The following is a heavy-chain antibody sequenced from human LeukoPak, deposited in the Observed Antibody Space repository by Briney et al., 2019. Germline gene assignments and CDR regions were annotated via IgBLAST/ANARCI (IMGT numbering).Heavy chain of an antibody. CDR2: IHYSGST. V-gene: IGHV4-59*01. Sequence: LSETLSLTCSVSGVSISSSYWSWIRQPPGKGLEWIGFIHYSGSTNYNPSLKSRVTISAGTSNNQFSLKVTSVTAADTAVYYCARGYYDSSGYSNTFDIWGQGTMVTVSS. CDR1: GVSISSSY. J-gene: IGHJ3*02. D-gene: IGHD3-22*01. CDR3: ARGYYDSSGYSNTFDI.